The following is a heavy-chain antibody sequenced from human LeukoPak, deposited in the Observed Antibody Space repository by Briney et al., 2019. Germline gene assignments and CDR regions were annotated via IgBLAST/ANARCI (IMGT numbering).Heavy chain of an antibody. D-gene: IGHD6-13*01. CDR1: GFTFSDFY. CDR3: ARAASAGTVDY. J-gene: IGHJ4*02. CDR2: ISSSGTTI. Sequence: GGSLRLSCAASGFTFSDFYMSWIRQAPGKGLEWVSFISSSGTTIYYADSVRGRFTISRDNAKNSLYLQMNSLRAEDTALYYCARAASAGTVDYWGQGTLVTVSS. V-gene: IGHV3-11*04.